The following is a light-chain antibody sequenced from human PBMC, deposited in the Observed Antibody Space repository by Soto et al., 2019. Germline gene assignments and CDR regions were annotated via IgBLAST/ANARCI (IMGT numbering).Light chain of an antibody. Sequence: EIVMTQSPATLSVSPGERATLSCRASQSVSSKLAWDQQKPGQAPRLLIYGASTRATGIPTTFSGSGSRTEFTITIGSLQSEDFALYYYQQYNNWPLTFGRGTKVEIK. J-gene: IGKJ4*01. V-gene: IGKV3-15*01. CDR1: QSVSSK. CDR2: GAS. CDR3: QQYNNWPLT.